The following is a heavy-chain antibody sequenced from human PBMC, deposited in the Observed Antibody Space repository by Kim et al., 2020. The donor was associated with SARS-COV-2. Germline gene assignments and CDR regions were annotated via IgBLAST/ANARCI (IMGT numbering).Heavy chain of an antibody. J-gene: IGHJ4*01. CDR3: ARNGGRVRGVIITIPYDY. V-gene: IGHV4-34*01. D-gene: IGHD3-10*01. Sequence: SETLSLTCAVYGGSFSGYYWSWIRQPPGKGLEWIGEINHSGSTNYNPSLKSRVTISVDTSKNQFSLKLSSVTAADTAVYYCARNGGRVRGVIITIPYDY. CDR2: INHSGST. CDR1: GGSFSGYY.